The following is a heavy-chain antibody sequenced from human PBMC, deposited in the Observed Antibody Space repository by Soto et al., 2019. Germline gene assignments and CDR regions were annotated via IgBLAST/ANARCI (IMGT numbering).Heavy chain of an antibody. CDR3: AREGYYLNWFDP. D-gene: IGHD3-10*01. CDR2: IWYDGSNK. V-gene: IGHV3-33*01. J-gene: IGHJ5*02. Sequence: GGSLRLSCAASGFTFSSYGMHWVRQAPGKGLEWVSVIWYDGSNKYYADSVKGRFTISRDNAKNTLYLQMNSLRAEDTAVYYCAREGYYLNWFDPWGQGTLVTVSS. CDR1: GFTFSSYG.